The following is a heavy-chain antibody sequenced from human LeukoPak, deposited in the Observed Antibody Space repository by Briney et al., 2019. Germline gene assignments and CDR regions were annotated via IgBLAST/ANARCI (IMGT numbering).Heavy chain of an antibody. Sequence: GASGKVSCNASGYTIGDYLMHWGGQAPGQGREWWGWINPNTNGINYAQKLQGRVIMTRDTSRNTAYMELRSLTSDATAIYYCASARYSGHEPFDFWGQGTLVTVST. CDR1: GYTIGDYL. V-gene: IGHV1-2*02. CDR3: ASARYSGHEPFDF. D-gene: IGHD1-26*01. J-gene: IGHJ4*02. CDR2: INPNTNGI.